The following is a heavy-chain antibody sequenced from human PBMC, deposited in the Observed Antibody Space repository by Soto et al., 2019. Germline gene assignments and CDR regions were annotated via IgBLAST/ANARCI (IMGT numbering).Heavy chain of an antibody. CDR2: IFPGGST. D-gene: IGHD6-13*01. Sequence: PGGSLRLSCAASGFTFSTYTMNWVRQAPGKGLEWVAGIFPGGSTYYANSVKGRFTISRDHSQSSVFLQMSSLRDEDTAVYYCEQDRQPAGIWTFELWGQGTMVTVAS. CDR1: GFTFSTYT. CDR3: EQDRQPAGIWTFEL. J-gene: IGHJ4*02. V-gene: IGHV3-23*03.